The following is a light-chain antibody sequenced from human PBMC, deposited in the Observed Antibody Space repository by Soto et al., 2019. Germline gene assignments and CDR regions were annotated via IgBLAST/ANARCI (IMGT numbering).Light chain of an antibody. V-gene: IGLV2-23*02. CDR3: CSYGGSRAV. CDR2: EVS. Sequence: QSALTQPASVSGSPGQSITISCTGTSSDVGSHNLVSWYQQHPGQAPKLMIYEVSKRPLGVSARFCASQSGNTASLTISGLQDEDEADYYCCSYGGSRAVFGGGTQLTVL. J-gene: IGLJ7*01. CDR1: SSDVGSHNL.